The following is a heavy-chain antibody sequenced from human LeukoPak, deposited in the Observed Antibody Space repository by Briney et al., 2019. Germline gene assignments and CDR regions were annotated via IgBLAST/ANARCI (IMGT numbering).Heavy chain of an antibody. CDR3: ARVLSSYYYYYMDV. Sequence: SETLSLTCTVSGGSISSGSYYWSWIRQPAGKGLEWIGRVYTSGSTNYNPSLKSRVTISVDTSKNQFSLKLSSVTAADTAVYYCARVLSSYYYYYMDVWGKGTTVTVSS. CDR1: GGSISSGSYY. D-gene: IGHD6-19*01. V-gene: IGHV4-61*02. CDR2: VYTSGST. J-gene: IGHJ6*03.